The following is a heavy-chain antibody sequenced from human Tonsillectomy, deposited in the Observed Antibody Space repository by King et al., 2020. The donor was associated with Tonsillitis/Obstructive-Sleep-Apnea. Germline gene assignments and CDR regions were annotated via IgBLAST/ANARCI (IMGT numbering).Heavy chain of an antibody. V-gene: IGHV4-4*07. J-gene: IGHJ5*02. Sequence: VQLQESGPRLVKPSETLSLTCTVSGDSISSYYWSWIRPPAGKGLEWIGRIYTGGSTNYNPSLKSRVTMSADTSKKQFSLKLNSVTAADTAVYYCARADYGDYRGCFDPWGQGTMVTVSS. CDR3: ARADYGDYRGCFDP. D-gene: IGHD4-17*01. CDR1: GDSISSYY. CDR2: IYTGGST.